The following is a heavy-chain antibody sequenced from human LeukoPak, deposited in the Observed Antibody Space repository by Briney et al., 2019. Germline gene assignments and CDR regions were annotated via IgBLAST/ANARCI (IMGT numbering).Heavy chain of an antibody. CDR3: ARAETYYYDSSGYSFDY. Sequence: ASVKVSCKASGYTFTSYGISWVRQAPGQGLEWMGWISAYNGNTNYAQKLQGRVTMTTDTSTSTAYMELRSLRSDDTAVYYCARAETYYYDSSGYSFDYWGQGTLVTVSS. D-gene: IGHD3-22*01. V-gene: IGHV1-18*01. J-gene: IGHJ4*02. CDR2: ISAYNGNT. CDR1: GYTFTSYG.